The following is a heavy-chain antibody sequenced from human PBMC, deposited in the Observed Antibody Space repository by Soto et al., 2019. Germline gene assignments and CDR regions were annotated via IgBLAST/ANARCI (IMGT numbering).Heavy chain of an antibody. D-gene: IGHD2-15*01. CDR1: GYTFTRYT. CDR3: ARGIATGQLDP. J-gene: IGHJ5*02. V-gene: IGHV1-3*01. CDR2: INPDNGNT. Sequence: ASVKVSCKASGYTFTRYTMNWVRQAPGQRLEWMGWINPDNGNTKSSQKFQDRVIITRDTSASTAYMDLSSLRSEDTAVYYCARGIATGQLDPWDQGTPVTVSS.